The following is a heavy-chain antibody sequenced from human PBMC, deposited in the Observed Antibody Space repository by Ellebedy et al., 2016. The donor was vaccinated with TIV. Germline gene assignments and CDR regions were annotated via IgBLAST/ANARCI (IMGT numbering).Heavy chain of an antibody. CDR2: IYSGGST. CDR1: GFTFSSY. CDR3: ASGYCGGDCYSSGAFDI. D-gene: IGHD2-21*02. J-gene: IGHJ3*02. Sequence: GGSLRLXXAASGFTFSSYMSWVRQAPGKGLEWVSVIYSGGSTYHADSVKGRFTISRHNSKNTLYLQMNSLRAEDTAVYYCASGYCGGDCYSSGAFDIWGQGTMVTVSS. V-gene: IGHV3-53*04.